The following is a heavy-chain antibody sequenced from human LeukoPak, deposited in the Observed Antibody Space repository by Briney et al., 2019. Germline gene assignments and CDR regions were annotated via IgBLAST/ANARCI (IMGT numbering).Heavy chain of an antibody. CDR3: AKEGAAAGPPYYYGMDV. Sequence: GGSLRLSCAASGLTFDDYARHWVRQAPGKGREGVSLISWDGGSTYYADSVKGRFTISRDNSKNSLYLQMNSLRAEDTALYYCAKEGAAAGPPYYYGMDVWGQGTTVTVSS. J-gene: IGHJ6*02. CDR1: GLTFDDYA. CDR2: ISWDGGST. V-gene: IGHV3-43D*03. D-gene: IGHD6-13*01.